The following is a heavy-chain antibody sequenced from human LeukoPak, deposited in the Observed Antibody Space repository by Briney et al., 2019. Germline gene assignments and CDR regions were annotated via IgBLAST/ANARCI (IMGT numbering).Heavy chain of an antibody. Sequence: GGSLRLSCSASGFTFSSYAMHWVRQAPGKGLEYVSAISSNGGSTYYADSVKGRFTISRDNSKNTLYLQMSSLRAEDTAVYYCVKAWIHDYFDYWGQGTLARVSS. D-gene: IGHD5-18*01. CDR3: VKAWIHDYFDY. CDR1: GFTFSSYA. CDR2: ISSNGGST. J-gene: IGHJ4*02. V-gene: IGHV3-64D*09.